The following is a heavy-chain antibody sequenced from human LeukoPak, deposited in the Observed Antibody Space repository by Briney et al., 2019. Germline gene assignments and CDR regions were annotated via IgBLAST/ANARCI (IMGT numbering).Heavy chain of an antibody. V-gene: IGHV3-23*01. CDR3: ARATTYVGVHAFDI. Sequence: GGSLRLSCAASGFTFSIYAMNEVPQAPGKGVEWVSTISDSGGNANPAHPVKGRFTISRDNSKHTLYLEMNSLRAEDTAVYYCARATTYVGVHAFDIWGQGTMVTVSS. J-gene: IGHJ3*02. CDR2: ISDSGGNA. D-gene: IGHD3-16*01. CDR1: GFTFSIYA.